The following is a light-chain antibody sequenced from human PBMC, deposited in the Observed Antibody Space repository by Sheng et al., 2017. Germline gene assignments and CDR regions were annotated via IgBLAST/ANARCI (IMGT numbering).Light chain of an antibody. CDR2: DTS. CDR1: QSVSTY. Sequence: EIVLTQSPATLSLSPGERVTLSCRASQSVSTYLAWYQQKPGQAPRLLIYDTSNRATGIPARFSGSASGTEFTLTISSLQSEDFAVYYCQHYDKWPLPFGGGTKVEIK. CDR3: QHYDKWPLP. V-gene: IGKV3-11*01. J-gene: IGKJ4*01.